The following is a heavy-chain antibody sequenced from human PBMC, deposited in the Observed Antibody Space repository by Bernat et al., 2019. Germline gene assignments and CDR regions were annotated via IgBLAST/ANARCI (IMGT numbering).Heavy chain of an antibody. CDR1: GFTFSSYA. J-gene: IGHJ2*01. Sequence: EVQLLESGGGLVQPGGSLRLSCAASGFTFSSYAMSWVPQAPGKGLEWVSAISGSGGNTYDADSVKGRFTISRDNSKNTLYLQMNSLRAEDTAVYYCAKAMAGHWYFDLWGRGTLVTVSS. CDR3: AKAMAGHWYFDL. D-gene: IGHD6-19*01. CDR2: ISGSGGNT. V-gene: IGHV3-23*01.